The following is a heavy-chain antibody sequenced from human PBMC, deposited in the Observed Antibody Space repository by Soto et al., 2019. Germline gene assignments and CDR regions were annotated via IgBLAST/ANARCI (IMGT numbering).Heavy chain of an antibody. J-gene: IGHJ6*03. CDR1: GFTFSNYS. D-gene: IGHD4-17*01. V-gene: IGHV3-48*01. CDR3: ARVRYGVNYYYYMDV. CDR2: ISSTSNTI. Sequence: LRLSCTASGFTFSNYSINWVRQAPGKGLEWISFISSTSNTIYYGDSVRGRFTISRDNAKNSLYLQINSLRVEDTAVYYCARVRYGVNYYYYMDVWGKGTTVTVSS.